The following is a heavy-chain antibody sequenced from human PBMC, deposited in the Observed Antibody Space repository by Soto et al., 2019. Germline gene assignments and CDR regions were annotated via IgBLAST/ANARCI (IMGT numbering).Heavy chain of an antibody. CDR3: ASPKIAFYNCFDP. Sequence: ETLSLTCTVSGASISGYWWTWIRQPPGKGLEWIGSIYYSGSTYYNPSLKSRVTISVDTSKNQFSLKLSSVTAADTAVYYCASPKIAFYNCFDPWGQGTLVTVSS. CDR2: IYYSGST. D-gene: IGHD3-3*02. V-gene: IGHV4-39*01. J-gene: IGHJ5*02. CDR1: GASISGYW.